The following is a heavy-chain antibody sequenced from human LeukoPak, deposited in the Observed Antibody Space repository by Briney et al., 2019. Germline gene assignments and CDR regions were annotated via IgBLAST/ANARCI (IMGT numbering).Heavy chain of an antibody. CDR1: GYTFTSYY. D-gene: IGHD3-22*01. V-gene: IGHV1-46*01. CDR3: ARGPYYYDSSGYYAYFDY. CDR2: INPSGGST. J-gene: IGHJ4*02. Sequence: ASLKVSCTASGYTFTSYYMHWVRQAPGQGLEWMGIINPSGGSTSYAQKFQGRVTMTRDTSTSTVYMELSSLRSEDTAVYYCARGPYYYDSSGYYAYFDYWGQGTLVTVSS.